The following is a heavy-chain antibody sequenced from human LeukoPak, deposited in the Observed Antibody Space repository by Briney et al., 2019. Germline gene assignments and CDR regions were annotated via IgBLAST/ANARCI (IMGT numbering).Heavy chain of an antibody. Sequence: GGSLRLSCAASGFTFSSYAMSWVRQAPGKGLEWVSAISGSSGSTYYADSVKGRFTISRDNSKNTLYLQMNSLRAEDTAVYCCVRPQSPPGYCSGGSCYSYHYWGQGTLVTVSS. CDR2: ISGSSGST. CDR1: GFTFSSYA. V-gene: IGHV3-23*01. D-gene: IGHD2-15*01. CDR3: VRPQSPPGYCSGGSCYSYHY. J-gene: IGHJ4*02.